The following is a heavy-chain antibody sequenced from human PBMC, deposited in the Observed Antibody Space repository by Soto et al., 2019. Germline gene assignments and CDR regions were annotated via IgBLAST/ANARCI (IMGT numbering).Heavy chain of an antibody. J-gene: IGHJ6*03. V-gene: IGHV3-21*01. D-gene: IGHD2-2*01. CDR1: GFTFSSYS. CDR2: ISSSSSYI. CDR3: ARYQWDVVVPAASYYMDV. Sequence: GGSLRLSCAASGFTFSSYSMNWVRQAPGKGLEWVSSISSSSSYIYYADSVKGRFTISRDNAKNSLYLQMNSLRAEDTAVYYCARYQWDVVVPAASYYMDVWGKGTTVTVSS.